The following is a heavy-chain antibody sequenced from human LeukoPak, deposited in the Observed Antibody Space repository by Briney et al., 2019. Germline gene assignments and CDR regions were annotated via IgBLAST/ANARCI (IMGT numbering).Heavy chain of an antibody. D-gene: IGHD3-10*01. CDR1: GGSFSGYY. V-gene: IGHV4-34*01. CDR3: ARGGLLWFGELSDAFDI. CDR2: INHSGST. Sequence: SETLSLTCAVYGGSFSGYYWSWIRQPPGKGLEWIGEINHSGSTNYNPSLKSRVTISVDTSKNQFSLKLSSVTAADTAVYYCARGGLLWFGELSDAFDIWGQGTMVTVSS. J-gene: IGHJ3*02.